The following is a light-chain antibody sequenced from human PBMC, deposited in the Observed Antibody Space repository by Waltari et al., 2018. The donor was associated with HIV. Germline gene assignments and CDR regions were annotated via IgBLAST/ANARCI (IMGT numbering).Light chain of an antibody. V-gene: IGLV3-1*01. CDR2: QDT. Sequence: SYELTQPPSVSVSPGQTASITCSGDKLGAKYVSWYQQRPGQSPVLLIYQDTKRPSGIPERFSGSNSGNTATLTISGAQAMDESDYYCQASDTWTVFGGGTKLTVL. CDR1: KLGAKY. J-gene: IGLJ2*01. CDR3: QASDTWTV.